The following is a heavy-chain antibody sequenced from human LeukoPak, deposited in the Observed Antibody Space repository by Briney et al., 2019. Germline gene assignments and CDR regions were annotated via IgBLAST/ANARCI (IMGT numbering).Heavy chain of an antibody. CDR2: INPNSGGT. CDR3: ARGKGSSWYNAFDI. Sequence: ASVKVSCKASGYTFTSYDINWVRQATGQGLEWMGWINPNSGGTNYAQKFQGRVTMTRDTSISTAYMELSRLRSDDTAVYYCARGKGSSWYNAFDIWGQGTMVTVSS. CDR1: GYTFTSYD. J-gene: IGHJ3*02. D-gene: IGHD6-13*01. V-gene: IGHV1-2*02.